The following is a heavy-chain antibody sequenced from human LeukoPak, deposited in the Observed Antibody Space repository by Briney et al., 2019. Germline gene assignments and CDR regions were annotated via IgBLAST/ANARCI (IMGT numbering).Heavy chain of an antibody. J-gene: IGHJ2*01. CDR1: GFTVSSNY. D-gene: IGHD3-10*01. V-gene: IGHV3-53*01. Sequence: GGSLRLSCAASGFTVSSNYMSWVRQAPGKGLEWVSVIYSGGSTYYADSVKGRFTISRDNSKNTLYLQMNGLRAEDTAVYYCARDWRYGSGTNHYWYFDLWGRGTLVTVSS. CDR2: IYSGGST. CDR3: ARDWRYGSGTNHYWYFDL.